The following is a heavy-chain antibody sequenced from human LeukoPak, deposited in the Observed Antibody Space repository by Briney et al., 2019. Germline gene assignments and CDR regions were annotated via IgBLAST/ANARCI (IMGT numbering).Heavy chain of an antibody. J-gene: IGHJ4*02. CDR1: GGSISSGGYY. D-gene: IGHD5-12*01. V-gene: IGHV4-31*03. Sequence: SQTLSLTCTVSGGSISSGGYYWSWIRQHPGKGPEWIGYIYYSGSTYYNPSLKSRVTISVDTSKNQFSLKLSSVTAADTAVYYCARSDSLGVATTSYFDYWGQGTLVTVSS. CDR3: ARSDSLGVATTSYFDY. CDR2: IYYSGST.